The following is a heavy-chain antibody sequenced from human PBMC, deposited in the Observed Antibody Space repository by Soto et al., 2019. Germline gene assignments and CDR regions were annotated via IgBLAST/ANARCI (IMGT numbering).Heavy chain of an antibody. CDR2: INHSGST. Sequence: PSETLSLTCAFYVGSFSGYFWSCVRHPPGKWLEWIGEINHSGSTNYNPSLKSRVTISADTSKNQFSLKLSSVTAADTAVYYCARVWRYCSGRTCHHAEYFKHWGQGKLVTVSS. CDR1: VGSFSGYF. V-gene: IGHV4-34*01. CDR3: ARVWRYCSGRTCHHAEYFKH. D-gene: IGHD2-15*01. J-gene: IGHJ1*01.